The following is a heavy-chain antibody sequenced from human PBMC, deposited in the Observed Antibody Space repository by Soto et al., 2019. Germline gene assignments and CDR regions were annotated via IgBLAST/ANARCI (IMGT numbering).Heavy chain of an antibody. Sequence: QVQLVQSGAEVKKAGASVKFACKVSGYTLTELSMHWVRQAPGKGLEWMGGFDPEDGETIYAQKFQGRVTMTEDTSTDTAYMGLSSLRSEDTAVYYCATRGWHYSGYGMDVWRQGTTVTVSS. V-gene: IGHV1-24*01. D-gene: IGHD1-7*01. CDR2: FDPEDGET. J-gene: IGHJ6*02. CDR3: ATRGWHYSGYGMDV. CDR1: GYTLTELS.